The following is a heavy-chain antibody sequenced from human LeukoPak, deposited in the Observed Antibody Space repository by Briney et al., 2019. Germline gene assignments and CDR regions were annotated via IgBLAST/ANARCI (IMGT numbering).Heavy chain of an antibody. D-gene: IGHD6-19*01. Sequence: GASVKLSCKASGYTFTSYYIHWVRQAPGQGLEWMGIISPSGGSTSYAQKFQGRVTMTRDTSTSTVYMELSSLRSEGTAVYYCAKEGVAGLYYFDYWGQGTLVTVSS. CDR2: ISPSGGST. J-gene: IGHJ4*02. V-gene: IGHV1-46*01. CDR3: AKEGVAGLYYFDY. CDR1: GYTFTSYY.